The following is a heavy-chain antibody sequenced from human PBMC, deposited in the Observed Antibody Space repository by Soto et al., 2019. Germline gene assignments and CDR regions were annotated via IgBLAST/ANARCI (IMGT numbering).Heavy chain of an antibody. V-gene: IGHV4-4*02. J-gene: IGHJ4*02. D-gene: IGHD3-10*01. CDR2: IYHSGST. Sequence: QVQLQESGPGLVKPSGTLSLTCAVSGGSISSSNWWSWVRQPPGKGLQWIGEIYHSGSTNYIPSRKSRVTISVDTSRNQFSLKLSSVSAADAAVYYCARRWGEGRVDYWGQGTLVTVSS. CDR3: ARRWGEGRVDY. CDR1: GGSISSSNW.